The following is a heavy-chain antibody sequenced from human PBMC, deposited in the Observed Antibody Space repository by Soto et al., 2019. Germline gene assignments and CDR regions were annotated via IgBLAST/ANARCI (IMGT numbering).Heavy chain of an antibody. J-gene: IGHJ4*02. CDR3: ARGVVSTGYFDY. V-gene: IGHV3-72*01. CDR2: SRDKGHRHTT. D-gene: IGHD5-12*01. Sequence: EVQLAESGGGLVQPGGSLRLSCAASGFTFSDHYMDWVRQAPGKGLEWVGRSRDKGHRHTTEYAASVTGRFTISRGYSENSLYLQMNSLHTEDTAVYYCARGVVSTGYFDYWGPGTLVTVSS. CDR1: GFTFSDHY.